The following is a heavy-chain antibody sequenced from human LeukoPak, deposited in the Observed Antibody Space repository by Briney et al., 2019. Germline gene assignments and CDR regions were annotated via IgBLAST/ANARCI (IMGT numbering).Heavy chain of an antibody. D-gene: IGHD6-13*01. V-gene: IGHV3-30*03. CDR1: GFTFSNYG. CDR3: ARVVLKDSSSWLLYYYYGMDV. CDR2: ISFDGSAK. Sequence: GGSLRLSCAASGFTFSNYGMHWVRQAPGKGLEWVSVISFDGSAKYYADSVKGRFTISRDNSKNTLYLQMNSLRAEDTAVYYCARVVLKDSSSWLLYYYYGMDVWGQGTTVTVSS. J-gene: IGHJ6*02.